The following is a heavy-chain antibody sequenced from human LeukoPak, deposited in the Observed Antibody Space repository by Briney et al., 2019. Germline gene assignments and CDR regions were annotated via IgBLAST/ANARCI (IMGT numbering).Heavy chain of an antibody. J-gene: IGHJ4*02. V-gene: IGHV3-21*01. CDR2: ISSSYM. CDR1: GFTFSDYS. D-gene: IGHD3-22*01. CDR3: ANGSSGPRAPATN. Sequence: PGGSLRLSCAASGFTFSDYSMNWVRQAPGKGLEWVSSISSSYMKYAESVRGRFTISRDNAKNSLYLHMSSLRAEDTAVYYCANGSSGPRAPATNWGQGTLVTVSS.